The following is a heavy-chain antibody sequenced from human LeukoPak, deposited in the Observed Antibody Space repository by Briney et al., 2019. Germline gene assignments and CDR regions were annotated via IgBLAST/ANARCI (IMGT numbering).Heavy chain of an antibody. CDR1: GFTFSSYW. CDR2: ISTDGSST. J-gene: IGHJ4*02. Sequence: GGSLRLSCAASGFTFSSYWMHWVRQAPGKGLVWVSRISTDGSSTSYADSVRGRFTVSRDNAKNTVYLQMNSLRAEDTAVYYCARPVPGTYVPLDYWGQGTLVTVSS. CDR3: ARPVPGTYVPLDY. D-gene: IGHD6-19*01. V-gene: IGHV3-74*01.